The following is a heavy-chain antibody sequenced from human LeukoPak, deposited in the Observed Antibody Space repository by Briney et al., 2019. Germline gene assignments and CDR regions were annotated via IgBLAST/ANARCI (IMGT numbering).Heavy chain of an antibody. J-gene: IGHJ6*02. V-gene: IGHV4-59*01. D-gene: IGHD6-19*01. Sequence: SETLSLTCTVSGGSISSYYWSWIRQPPGKGLEWIGYIYYSGSTNYNPSLKSRVTISVDTSKNQFSLKLSSVTAADTAVYYCASALTGIAVAGTHYYGMDVWGQGTTVTVSS. CDR3: ASALTGIAVAGTHYYGMDV. CDR2: IYYSGST. CDR1: GGSISSYY.